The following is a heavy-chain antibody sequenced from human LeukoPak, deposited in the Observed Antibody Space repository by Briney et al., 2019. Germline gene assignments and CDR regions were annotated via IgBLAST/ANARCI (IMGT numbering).Heavy chain of an antibody. Sequence: SAVNVSCTPSRYTFTRYDINWVRQTTGRGGEWMGWMNLNSGNTGNTQKFQGRATMTKNSPITTAYVELSSLRSEDPAVYYCARGRGYDFWSGYTEDWFDPWGQGPLVTVYS. CDR2: MNLNSGNT. CDR1: RYTFTRYD. V-gene: IGHV1-8*01. CDR3: ARGRGYDFWSGYTEDWFDP. D-gene: IGHD3-3*01. J-gene: IGHJ5*02.